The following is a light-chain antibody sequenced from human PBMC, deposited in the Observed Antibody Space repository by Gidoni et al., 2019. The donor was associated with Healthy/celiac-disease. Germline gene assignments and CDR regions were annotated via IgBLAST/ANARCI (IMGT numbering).Light chain of an antibody. Sequence: DIQMTQSPSSLSASVGDRVTITCRASQSISSYLNWYQQKPGKAPKLLIYAASSLQSGVPSRFSGSGSGTDFTLTISSLQPEDFATYYCQQSHSTPRFTFGPGTKVDIK. V-gene: IGKV1-39*01. J-gene: IGKJ3*01. CDR3: QQSHSTPRFT. CDR1: QSISSY. CDR2: AAS.